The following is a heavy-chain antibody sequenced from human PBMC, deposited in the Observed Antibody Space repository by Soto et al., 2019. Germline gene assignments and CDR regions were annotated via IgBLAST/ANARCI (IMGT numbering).Heavy chain of an antibody. CDR3: ARDDVYDDNGLEE. Sequence: QLQLVESGGGVIQPGRSLRLSCAASGFTFSSHGRHWVRQAPGKGLEWVAVIGRDGRNTFYTDSVKGRFTISRDNSDNTLYLQMNSLRVEDTAVYYCARDDVYDDNGLEEWGQGTLVTVSA. V-gene: IGHV3-33*01. J-gene: IGHJ4*02. D-gene: IGHD4-17*01. CDR1: GFTFSSHG. CDR2: IGRDGRNT.